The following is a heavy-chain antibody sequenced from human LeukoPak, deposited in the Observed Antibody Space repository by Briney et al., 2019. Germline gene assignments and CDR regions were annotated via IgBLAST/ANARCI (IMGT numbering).Heavy chain of an antibody. J-gene: IGHJ6*02. CDR1: GGTFSSYA. D-gene: IGHD6-13*01. CDR3: ARGGNYYYYGMDV. Sequence: GASVKVSCKASGGTFSSYAISWVRQAPGQGLEWMGGIIPIFGTANYAQKFQGRVTMTRNTSISTAYMELSSLRSEDTAVYYCARGGNYYYYGMDVWGQGTTVTVSS. V-gene: IGHV1-69*05. CDR2: IIPIFGTA.